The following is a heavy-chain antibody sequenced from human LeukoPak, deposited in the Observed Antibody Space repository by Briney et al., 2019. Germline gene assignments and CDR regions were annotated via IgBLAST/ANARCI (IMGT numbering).Heavy chain of an antibody. V-gene: IGHV4-30-2*01. J-gene: IGHJ4*02. CDR2: IYHSGST. D-gene: IGHD3-10*01. CDR1: GGSIGSGGYY. Sequence: PSETLSLTCTVSGGSIGSGGYYWSWIRQPPGKGLEWIGYIYHSGSTYYNPSLKSRVTISVDRSKNQFSLKLSSVTAADTAVYYCARTSRAFASDYWGQGTLVTVSS. CDR3: ARTSRAFASDY.